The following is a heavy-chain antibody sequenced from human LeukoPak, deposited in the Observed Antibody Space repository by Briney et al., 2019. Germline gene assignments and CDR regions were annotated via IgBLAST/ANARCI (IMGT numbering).Heavy chain of an antibody. CDR2: IWYDGSNK. CDR1: GFTFSSYG. D-gene: IGHD2-2*01. V-gene: IGHV3-33*01. CDR3: ARVKYCSSSSCYSAFDY. J-gene: IGHJ4*02. Sequence: GGSLRLSCAASGFTFSSYGMHWVRQAPGKGLEWVAVIWYDGSNKCYADSVKGRFTISRDNSKNTLYLQMNSLRAEDTAVYYCARVKYCSSSSCYSAFDYWGQGTLVTVSS.